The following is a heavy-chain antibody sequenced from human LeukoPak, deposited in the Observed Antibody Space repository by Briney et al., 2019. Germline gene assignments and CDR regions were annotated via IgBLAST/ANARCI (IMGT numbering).Heavy chain of an antibody. V-gene: IGHV4-59*08. CDR2: IYNSGSST. J-gene: IGHJ4*02. Sequence: SETLSLTCTVSGGSISIYYWNWIRQPPGKGLEWIGYIYNSGSSTIYNPSLKSRVTISVDTSKNQFSLRLSSVTAADTAVYYCARPQRYSNYALDYWGQGTLVTVSS. D-gene: IGHD4-11*01. CDR1: GGSISIYY. CDR3: ARPQRYSNYALDY.